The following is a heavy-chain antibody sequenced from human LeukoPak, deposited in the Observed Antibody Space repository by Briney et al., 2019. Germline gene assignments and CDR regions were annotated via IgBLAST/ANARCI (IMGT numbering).Heavy chain of an antibody. CDR3: ARSYYYDYRQIDY. J-gene: IGHJ4*02. V-gene: IGHV4-39*01. CDR2: IYYSGST. CDR1: GGSISRSSYY. D-gene: IGHD3-22*01. Sequence: PSETLSLTCTVSGGSISRSSYYWGWIRQPPGKGLEWLGSIYYSGSTYYNPSLKSRVTISVDTSKNQFSLNLYSVTAADTAVFYCARSYYYDYRQIDYWGQGTLVTVSS.